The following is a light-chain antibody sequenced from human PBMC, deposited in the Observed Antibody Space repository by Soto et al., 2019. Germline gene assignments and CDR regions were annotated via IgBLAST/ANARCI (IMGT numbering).Light chain of an antibody. Sequence: DIQMTQSPSSLSASVGGRITITCRASQSIRRYLNWYLQKPGKAPKLMIYDASSLQIGVPSRFSGSGSGTDFTLTISSLQPEDVATYYCQQSYSTPLTFGGGTKVDIK. CDR2: DAS. J-gene: IGKJ4*01. V-gene: IGKV1-39*01. CDR3: QQSYSTPLT. CDR1: QSIRRY.